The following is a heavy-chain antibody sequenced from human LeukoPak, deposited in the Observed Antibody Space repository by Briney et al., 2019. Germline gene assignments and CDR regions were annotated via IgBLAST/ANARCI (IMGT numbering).Heavy chain of an antibody. CDR2: IYYSGST. D-gene: IGHD1-20*01. CDR3: TSLRSQGITGTTGDYYYYAMDV. J-gene: IGHJ6*02. CDR1: GGSISSYY. Sequence: SETLSLTCTVSGGSISSYYWSWIRQPPGKGLEWIGYIYYSGSTNYNPSLKSRVTISVDTSKNQFSLKLSSVTAADTAVYYCTSLRSQGITGTTGDYYYYAMDVWGLGTTVTVSS. V-gene: IGHV4-59*12.